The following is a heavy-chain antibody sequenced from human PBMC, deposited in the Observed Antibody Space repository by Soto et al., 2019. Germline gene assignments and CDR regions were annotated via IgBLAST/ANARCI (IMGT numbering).Heavy chain of an antibody. V-gene: IGHV1-69*01. Sequence: QVQLVQSGTEVKKPGASVRVSCKASGGTFRDYAISWVRQAPGQGFEWLGGIIPMFDTTNYAQKFQGRVTITADESTSTAYMDLSSLRSWDTAVYYCARGTQGGKSHYFNGLDVW. CDR1: GGTFRDYA. J-gene: IGHJ6*01. CDR2: IIPMFDTT. CDR3: ARGTQGGKSHYFNGLDV.